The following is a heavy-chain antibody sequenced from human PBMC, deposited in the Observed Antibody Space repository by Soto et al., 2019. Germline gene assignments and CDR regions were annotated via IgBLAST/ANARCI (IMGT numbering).Heavy chain of an antibody. CDR3: ARWFTYGNFDYFDY. CDR1: GFPFRSYW. Sequence: GGSLSLSCAAPGFPFRSYWVHWVRQAPGKGLMWVSRINSGGGTTTYADSVKGRFTISRDNAKNTLYLQMNGLRAEDTAVYYCARWFTYGNFDYFDYWGQGTQVTVSS. CDR2: INSGGGTT. D-gene: IGHD3-10*01. J-gene: IGHJ4*02. V-gene: IGHV3-74*01.